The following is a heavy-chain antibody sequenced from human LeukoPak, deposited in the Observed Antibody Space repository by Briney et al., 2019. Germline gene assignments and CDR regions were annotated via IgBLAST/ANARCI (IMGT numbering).Heavy chain of an antibody. CDR3: VRIAAAGGPWGDYYYGMDV. J-gene: IGHJ6*02. CDR1: GFTFSSYA. D-gene: IGHD6-13*01. CDR2: ISYDGSNK. V-gene: IGHV3-30-3*01. Sequence: PGRSLRLSCAASGFTFSSYAMHWVRQAPGKGPEWVAVISYDGSNKYYADSVKGRFTISRDNSKNTLYLQMNSLRAEDTAVYYCVRIAAAGGPWGDYYYGMDVWGQGTTVTVSS.